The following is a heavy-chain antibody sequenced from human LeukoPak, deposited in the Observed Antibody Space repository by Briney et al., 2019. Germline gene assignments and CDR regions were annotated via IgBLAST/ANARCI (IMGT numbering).Heavy chain of an antibody. CDR2: ISDSDNSM. D-gene: IGHD1-14*01. CDR1: GFTLRSYS. V-gene: IGHV3-21*01. J-gene: IGHJ3*02. Sequence: PGGSLRLSCAASGFTLRSYSMNWVRQAPGKGLEWASSISDSDNSMYYANSVKGRFTISRDNTKNSLYLQMNSLRAEDTAVYYCAREAEEAFDIWGQGTMVTVSS. CDR3: AREAEEAFDI.